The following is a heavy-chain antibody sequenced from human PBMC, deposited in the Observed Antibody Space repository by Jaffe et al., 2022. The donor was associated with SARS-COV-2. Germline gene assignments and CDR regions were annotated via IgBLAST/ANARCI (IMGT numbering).Heavy chain of an antibody. V-gene: IGHV1-18*01. J-gene: IGHJ6*02. Sequence: QVQLVQSGAEVKKPGASVKVSCKASGYTFTSYGISWVRQAPGQGLEWMGWISAYNGNTNYAQKLQGRVTMTTDTSTSTAYMELRSLRSDDTAVYYCARTTRSVTTWDPYYYYGMDVWGQGTTVTVSS. CDR2: ISAYNGNT. D-gene: IGHD4-17*01. CDR3: ARTTRSVTTWDPYYYYGMDV. CDR1: GYTFTSYG.